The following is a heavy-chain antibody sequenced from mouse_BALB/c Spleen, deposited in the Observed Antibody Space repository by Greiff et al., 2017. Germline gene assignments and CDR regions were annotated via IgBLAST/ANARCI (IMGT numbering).Heavy chain of an antibody. CDR2: ISYSGST. Sequence: EVKLMESGPGLVKPSQSLSLTCTVTGYSITSDYAWNWIRQFPGNKLEWMGYISYSGSTSYNPSLKSRISITRDTSKNQFFLQLNSVTTEDTATYYCAREGYYDSAWFAYWGQGALVTVSA. J-gene: IGHJ3*01. CDR1: GYSITSDYA. V-gene: IGHV3-2*02. CDR3: AREGYYDSAWFAY. D-gene: IGHD2-4*01.